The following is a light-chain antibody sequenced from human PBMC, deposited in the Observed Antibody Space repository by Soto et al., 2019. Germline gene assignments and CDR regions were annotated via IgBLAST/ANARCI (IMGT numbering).Light chain of an antibody. CDR3: CSYAGGYTYL. CDR1: SSNIGSNT. Sequence: QSVLTQPPSASGTPGQRVTISASGSSSNIGSNTVTWYQQLPGTAPKLLIYSTDERPSGVPDRFSGSKSGTSASLAISGLQSEDEADYFCCSYAGGYTYLFGTGTKVTVL. V-gene: IGLV1-44*01. J-gene: IGLJ1*01. CDR2: STD.